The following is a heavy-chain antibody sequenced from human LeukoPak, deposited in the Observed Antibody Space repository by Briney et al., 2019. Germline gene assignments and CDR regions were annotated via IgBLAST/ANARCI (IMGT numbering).Heavy chain of an antibody. V-gene: IGHV1-2*04. CDR2: INPNSGGT. Sequence: ASVKVSCKASGYTFTGYYMHWVRQAPGQGLEWMGWINPNSGGTNYAQKFQGWVTMTRDTSISTAYMELSRLRSDDTAVYYCARVGSGSYYYYGMDVWGQGTTVTVSS. D-gene: IGHD1-26*01. CDR1: GYTFTGYY. J-gene: IGHJ6*02. CDR3: ARVGSGSYYYYGMDV.